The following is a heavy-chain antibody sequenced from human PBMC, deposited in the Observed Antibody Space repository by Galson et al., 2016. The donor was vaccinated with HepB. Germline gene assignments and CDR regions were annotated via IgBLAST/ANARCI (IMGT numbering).Heavy chain of an antibody. D-gene: IGHD3-16*01. CDR2: IHYSGSS. CDR1: DDSISNYY. J-gene: IGHJ3*02. CDR3: ARWGTYSEKHAFDI. V-gene: IGHV4-59*01. Sequence: SETLSLTCTVSDDSISNYYWNWIRQPPGKGLEWIGYIHYSGSSKCNPPLKSRVTMSVDTSKSQFSLRLSSVTAADTAVYYCARWGTYSEKHAFDIWGQGTMVTVSS.